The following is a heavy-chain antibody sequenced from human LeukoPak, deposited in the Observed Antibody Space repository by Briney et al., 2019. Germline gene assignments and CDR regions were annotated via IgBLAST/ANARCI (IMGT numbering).Heavy chain of an antibody. CDR3: EKDGRALRTDEPWLDS. V-gene: IGHV3-9*01. Sequence: SGGSLRLSCAASGFIFDEYAMHWVRQGPGKGLEGVSGISWKGGIIGYADSVKGRFTISRDNAKSIVSLEMNSLRPDDTAIYYCEKDGRALRTDEPWLDSWGEGTLVTVSS. J-gene: IGHJ4*02. D-gene: IGHD1-1*01. CDR1: GFIFDEYA. CDR2: ISWKGGII.